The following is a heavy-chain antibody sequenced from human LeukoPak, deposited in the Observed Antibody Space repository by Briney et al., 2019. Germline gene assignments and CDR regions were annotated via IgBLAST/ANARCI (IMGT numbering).Heavy chain of an antibody. D-gene: IGHD3-22*01. V-gene: IGHV4-59*01. Sequence: SETPSLTCTVSGGSISSYYWSWIRQPPGKGLEWIGYIYYSGSTNYNPSLKSRVTISVDTSKNQFSLRLSSVTAADTAVYYCARDSALSSSSGYYCFDYWGQGTLVTVSS. CDR1: GGSISSYY. CDR3: ARDSALSSSSGYYCFDY. J-gene: IGHJ4*02. CDR2: IYYSGST.